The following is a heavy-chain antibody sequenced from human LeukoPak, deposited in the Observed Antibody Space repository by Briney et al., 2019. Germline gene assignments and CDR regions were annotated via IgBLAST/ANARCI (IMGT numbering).Heavy chain of an antibody. J-gene: IGHJ4*02. V-gene: IGHV3-48*01. D-gene: IGHD3-10*01. Sequence: PGGSLRLSCAASGFTFSSYSMNWVRQAPGKGLEWVSYISSSSSTIYYADPVKGRFTISRDNAKNSLYLQMNSLRAEDTAVYYGARGHGSGSYYPDYWGQGTLVTVSS. CDR3: ARGHGSGSYYPDY. CDR2: ISSSSSTI. CDR1: GFTFSSYS.